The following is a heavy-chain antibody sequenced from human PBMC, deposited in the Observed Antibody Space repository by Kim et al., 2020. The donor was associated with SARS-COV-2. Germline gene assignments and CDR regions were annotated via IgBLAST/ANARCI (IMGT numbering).Heavy chain of an antibody. CDR1: GFTFSNAW. D-gene: IGHD3-10*01. Sequence: GGSLRLSCAASGFTFSNAWMSWVRQAPGKGLEWVGRIKSKTDGGTTDYAAPVKGRFTISRDDSKNTLYLQMNSLKTEDTAVYYCTTAGFGELLPVDYYYGMDVWGQGTTVTVSS. CDR2: IKSKTDGGTT. V-gene: IGHV3-15*01. J-gene: IGHJ6*02. CDR3: TTAGFGELLPVDYYYGMDV.